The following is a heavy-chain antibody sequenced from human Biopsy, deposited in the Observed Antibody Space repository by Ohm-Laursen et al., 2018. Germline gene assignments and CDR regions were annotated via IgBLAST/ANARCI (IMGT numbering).Heavy chain of an antibody. J-gene: IGHJ6*02. CDR2: IFYDGSNT. D-gene: IGHD5-18*01. CDR3: AKDRYNYTPIGGFSMDV. V-gene: IGHV3-30*18. Sequence: SLRLSCAASGFIFNNYGMQWVRQAPGKGLEWVAFIFYDGSNTYYADSVKGRFTISRDNSRGTLYLQMSSLRAEDTAVYYCAKDRYNYTPIGGFSMDVWGQGTTVTVSS. CDR1: GFIFNNYG.